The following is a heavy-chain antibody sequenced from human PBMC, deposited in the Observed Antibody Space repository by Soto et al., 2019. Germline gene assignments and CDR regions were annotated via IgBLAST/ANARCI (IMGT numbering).Heavy chain of an antibody. CDR2: ITGSGGST. V-gene: IGHV3-23*01. Sequence: GGSLRLSCAASGFTFSRYAMTCVRQAPGKGLEWVSAITGSGGSTDYADSVKGRFTISRDISKNTLYLQMSTLRAEDTAVYYCAKNQGYTNNWLNYWGQGTLVTVS. D-gene: IGHD2-15*01. J-gene: IGHJ5*01. CDR3: AKNQGYTNNWLNY. CDR1: GFTFSRYA.